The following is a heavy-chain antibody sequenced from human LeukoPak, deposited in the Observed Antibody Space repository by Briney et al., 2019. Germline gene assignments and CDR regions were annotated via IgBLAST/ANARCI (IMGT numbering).Heavy chain of an antibody. CDR3: ARDGARSSSWPYFDY. D-gene: IGHD6-13*01. CDR2: INPSGGST. Sequence: ASVKVSCKASGYTFTYMHWVRQAPGQGLEWMGIINPSGGSTSYAQKFQGRVTMTRDMSTSTVYMELSSLRSEDTAVYYCARDGARSSSWPYFDYWGQGTLVTVSS. J-gene: IGHJ4*02. CDR1: GYTFTY. V-gene: IGHV1-46*01.